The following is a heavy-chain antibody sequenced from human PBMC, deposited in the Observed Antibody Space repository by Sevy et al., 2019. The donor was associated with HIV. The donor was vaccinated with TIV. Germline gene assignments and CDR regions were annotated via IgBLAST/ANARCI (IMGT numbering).Heavy chain of an antibody. CDR1: GFTFSKYW. CDR3: ARDDGNYYFHY. D-gene: IGHD1-7*01. J-gene: IGHJ4*02. CDR2: IKQDAGQK. Sequence: GGSLRLSCAASGFTFSKYWMGWVRQAPGKGLEWVANIKQDAGQKYYVDSVKRRVTISRDNAKNSLYLQMNSLRAEDTAVYFCARDDGNYYFHYWGQGTLVTVSS. V-gene: IGHV3-7*01.